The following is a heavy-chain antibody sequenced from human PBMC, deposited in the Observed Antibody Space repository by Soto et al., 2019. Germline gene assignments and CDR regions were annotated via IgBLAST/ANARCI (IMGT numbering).Heavy chain of an antibody. CDR1: GYSLTSFG. CDR3: ARVTMKWGGTMPRPKAYDMDV. CDR2: ISGYNGNT. D-gene: IGHD2-15*01. V-gene: IGHV1-18*04. Sequence: ASVKVSCKASGYSLTSFGISWVRQAPGQGLEWMGWISGYNGNTNYAQKLQGRVTMTTDTSTSTAYMELRSLRSDDTAVYYCARVTMKWGGTMPRPKAYDMDVWGQGTTVTVSS. J-gene: IGHJ6*02.